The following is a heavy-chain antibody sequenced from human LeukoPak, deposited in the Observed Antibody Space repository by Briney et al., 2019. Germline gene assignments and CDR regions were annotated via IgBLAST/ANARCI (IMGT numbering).Heavy chain of an antibody. V-gene: IGHV3-53*01. CDR1: GFSVRNNY. Sequence: PGGSLRLSCAASGFSVRNNYMTRVRQAPGKGLEWVSIIYDSGDSYYADSVKGRFTIARDNSKNTVSLQMNSLRVDDTAVYYCVSHSDPLTGYSFDFWGQGILVTVAS. CDR2: IYDSGDS. CDR3: VSHSDPLTGYSFDF. J-gene: IGHJ4*02. D-gene: IGHD3-9*01.